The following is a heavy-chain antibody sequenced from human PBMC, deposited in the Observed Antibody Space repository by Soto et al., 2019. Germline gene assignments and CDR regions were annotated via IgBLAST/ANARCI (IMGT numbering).Heavy chain of an antibody. CDR2: IYHSGNT. V-gene: IGHV4-59*01. CDR3: ARDRIWFGESPAYYGMDV. Sequence: QVQLQESGPGLVKPSETLSLTCTVSGGSISGYYWSWIRQPPXKGLEWIGYIYHSGNTNYNPSLKSRVTISVDTSKNQFSLKLSSVTAADTAVYYCARDRIWFGESPAYYGMDVWGQGTTVTVSS. D-gene: IGHD3-10*01. J-gene: IGHJ6*02. CDR1: GGSISGYY.